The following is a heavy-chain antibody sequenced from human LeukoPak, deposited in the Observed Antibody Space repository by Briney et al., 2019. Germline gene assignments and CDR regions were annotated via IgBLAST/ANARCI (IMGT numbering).Heavy chain of an antibody. CDR2: INGGDDTT. CDR1: GFIFSSYT. D-gene: IGHD3-16*01. V-gene: IGHV3-23*01. CDR3: ARDRGSYSDY. J-gene: IGHJ4*02. Sequence: GGSLRLSCAASGFIFSSYTMSWVRQAPGKGLEWVSTINGGDDTTWYSDSVKGRFTISRDKSKNTLYLQMNSLRAEDTAVYYCARDRGSYSDYWGQGTLVTVSS.